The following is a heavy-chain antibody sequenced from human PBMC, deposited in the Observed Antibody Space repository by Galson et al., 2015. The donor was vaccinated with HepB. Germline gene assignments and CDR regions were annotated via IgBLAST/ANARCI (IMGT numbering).Heavy chain of an antibody. Sequence: SVKVSCKASGGTFSSYAISWVRQAPGQGLEWMGGIIPIFGTAKYAQKFQGRVTITADKSTSTAYMELSSLRSEDTAVYYCAKSKGSGSYDYWGQGTLVTVSS. V-gene: IGHV1-69*06. D-gene: IGHD3-10*01. CDR1: GGTFSSYA. CDR2: IIPIFGTA. J-gene: IGHJ4*02. CDR3: AKSKGSGSYDY.